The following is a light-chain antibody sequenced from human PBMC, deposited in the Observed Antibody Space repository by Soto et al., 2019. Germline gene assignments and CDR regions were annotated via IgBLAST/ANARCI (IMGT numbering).Light chain of an antibody. CDR2: EVS. CDR3: SSYVGSYNFDV. Sequence: QSALTQPPSASGSPGESVTISCTGTSSDVGGYNYVSWYQQFPGKAPKLMIYEVSKRPSGVPDRFSGSKSGNTASLTVSGLQAEDEADYYCSSYVGSYNFDVFGTGTKLTVL. V-gene: IGLV2-8*01. CDR1: SSDVGGYNY. J-gene: IGLJ1*01.